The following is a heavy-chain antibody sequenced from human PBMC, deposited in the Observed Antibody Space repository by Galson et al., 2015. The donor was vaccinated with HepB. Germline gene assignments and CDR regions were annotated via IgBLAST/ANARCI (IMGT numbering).Heavy chain of an antibody. V-gene: IGHV3-9*01. J-gene: IGHJ3*02. CDR3: AKVLCGGDCYLGFDAFDI. D-gene: IGHD2-21*01. CDR1: GFTFDDYA. Sequence: SLRLSCAASGFTFDDYAMHWVRQAPGKGLEWVSGISWNSGSIGYADSVKGRFTISRDNAKNSLYLQMNSLRAEDTALYYCAKVLCGGDCYLGFDAFDIWGQGTMVTVSS. CDR2: ISWNSGSI.